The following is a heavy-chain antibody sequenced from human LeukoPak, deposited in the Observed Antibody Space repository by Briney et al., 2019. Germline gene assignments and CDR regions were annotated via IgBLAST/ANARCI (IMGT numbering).Heavy chain of an antibody. V-gene: IGHV3-21*01. Sequence: GGPLRLSCAASGFTFSSYSMNWVRQAPGKGLEWVSSISSSSSYIFYADSVKGRFTISRHNDKNSLYMQINSLSAGHTAVYYCARDPQFRNWFDRWGQGTLVTVSS. CDR1: GFTFSSYS. CDR2: ISSSSSYI. J-gene: IGHJ5*02. CDR3: ARDPQFRNWFDR.